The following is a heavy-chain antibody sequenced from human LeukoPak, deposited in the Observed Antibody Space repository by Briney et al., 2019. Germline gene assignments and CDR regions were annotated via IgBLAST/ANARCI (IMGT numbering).Heavy chain of an antibody. V-gene: IGHV3-48*04. Sequence: PGGSLRLSCAASGFTFRDYSMNWIRQAPGKGLEWISYISNSGNSRYYADSVKGRFTISRDSANNSLYLQMSSLRVEDTAVYYCARELVDPPNHGDYSFDYWGQGTLVTVSA. CDR1: GFTFRDYS. D-gene: IGHD4-17*01. CDR2: ISNSGNSR. J-gene: IGHJ4*02. CDR3: ARELVDPPNHGDYSFDY.